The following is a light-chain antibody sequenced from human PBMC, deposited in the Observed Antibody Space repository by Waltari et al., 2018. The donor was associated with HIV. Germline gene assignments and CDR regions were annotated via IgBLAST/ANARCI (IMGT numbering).Light chain of an antibody. CDR1: TGPVGRGHY. CDR3: MLFFRTSYL. V-gene: IGLV7-43*01. J-gene: IGLJ2*01. CDR2: SST. Sequence: QTVVTQEPSMTVSPGGTVTLTCNSATGPVGRGHYVNCFQQKPGQPPRPLIYSSTRKHPLTPERFSASLVGDRAALTLSNVWPEDQADYYCMLFFRTSYLFGGGTRVTVL.